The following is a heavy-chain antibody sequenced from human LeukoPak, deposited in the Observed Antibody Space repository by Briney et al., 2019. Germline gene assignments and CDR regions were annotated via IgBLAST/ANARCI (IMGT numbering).Heavy chain of an antibody. D-gene: IGHD6-13*01. J-gene: IGHJ6*03. Sequence: GASVKVSCKASGYTFTSYYMHWVRQAPGQGLEWMGIINPSGGSTSYAQKFQGRVTMTRNTSISTAYMELSSLRSEDTAVYYCARAEDSSPYYYYMDVWGKGTTVTVSS. CDR2: INPSGGST. CDR3: ARAEDSSPYYYYMDV. CDR1: GYTFTSYY. V-gene: IGHV1-46*01.